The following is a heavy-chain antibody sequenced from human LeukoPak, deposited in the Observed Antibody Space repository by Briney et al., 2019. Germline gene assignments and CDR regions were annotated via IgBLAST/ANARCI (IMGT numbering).Heavy chain of an antibody. J-gene: IGHJ3*02. CDR3: ARFTVIDIPHTEAFDI. V-gene: IGHV4-59*02. CDR1: GGYVSSYS. CDR2: IYSSGTT. Sequence: SETLSLTCSVSGGYVSSYSWTWIRQPPGKGLEWLGYIYSSGTTNYNRSLKSRVTISADTSKNLFSLKLTSVTVPDTAVYFCARFTVIDIPHTEAFDIWGQGTLVTVSS. D-gene: IGHD3-22*01.